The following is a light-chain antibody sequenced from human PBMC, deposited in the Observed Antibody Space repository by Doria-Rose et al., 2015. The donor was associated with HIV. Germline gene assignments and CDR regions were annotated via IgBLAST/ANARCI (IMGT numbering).Light chain of an antibody. V-gene: IGKV3-20*01. Sequence: EIVLTQSPGTLSLSPGERATLSCRASQSFSSTYLAWYQQKPGQAPSLLIYDGSTRATGIPDRFSASGSGTDFTLTINRLEPEDCALYYCHQYGTSLTFGQGTKVEI. CDR2: DGS. CDR1: QSFSSTY. CDR3: HQYGTSLT. J-gene: IGKJ1*01.